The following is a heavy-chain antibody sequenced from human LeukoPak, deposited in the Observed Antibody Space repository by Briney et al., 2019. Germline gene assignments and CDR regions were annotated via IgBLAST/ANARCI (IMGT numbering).Heavy chain of an antibody. CDR1: GYTFTSYD. Sequence: ASVKVSCKASGYTFTSYDINWVRQATGQGLEWMGWMNPNSGNTGYAQKFQGRVTMTRNTSISTAYMELSSLRSEDTAVYYCARFEQLEYYYYMDVWGKGTTVTVSS. CDR3: ARFEQLEYYYYMDV. CDR2: MNPNSGNT. V-gene: IGHV1-8*01. D-gene: IGHD6-6*01. J-gene: IGHJ6*03.